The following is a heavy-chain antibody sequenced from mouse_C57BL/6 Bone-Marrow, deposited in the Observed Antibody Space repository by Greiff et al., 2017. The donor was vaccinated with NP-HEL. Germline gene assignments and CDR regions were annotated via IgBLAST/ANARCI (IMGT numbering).Heavy chain of an antibody. D-gene: IGHD1-1*01. CDR1: GYTFTSYW. V-gene: IGHV1-55*01. CDR3: ARRWLHYGDYFDY. Sequence: QVQLQQSGAELVKPGASVKMSCKASGYTFTSYWITWVKQRPGQGLEWIGDIYPGSGSTNYNEKFKSKATLTVDTSSSTAYMQLSSLTSEDSAVYYCARRWLHYGDYFDYWGQGTTLTVSS. J-gene: IGHJ2*01. CDR2: IYPGSGST.